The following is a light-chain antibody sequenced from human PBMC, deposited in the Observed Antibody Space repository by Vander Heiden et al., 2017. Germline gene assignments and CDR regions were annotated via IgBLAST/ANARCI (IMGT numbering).Light chain of an antibody. CDR1: QSISSW. CDR2: DAS. V-gene: IGKV1-5*01. Sequence: DIHMTQSPSTLSASVGDRVTITCRASQSISSWLAWYQQKPGKAPKLLIYDASSLESGVPSRFSGSGSGTEFTLTISNLQPDDFATYYCQQYNSYSPTFGQGTKLEIK. CDR3: QQYNSYSPT. J-gene: IGKJ2*01.